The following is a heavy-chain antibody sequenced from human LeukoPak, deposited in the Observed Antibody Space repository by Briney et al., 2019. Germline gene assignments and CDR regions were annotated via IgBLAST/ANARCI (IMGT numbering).Heavy chain of an antibody. D-gene: IGHD6-13*01. CDR2: MNPNSGNT. V-gene: IGHV1-8*03. CDR3: AKDLAAAGMVTIDY. CDR1: GYTFTSYD. Sequence: ASVKVSCKASGYTFTSYDINWVRQATGQGLEWMGWMNPNSGNTGYAQKFQGRVTITRNTSISTAYMELSSLRSEDTAVYYCAKDLAAAGMVTIDYWGQGTLVTVSS. J-gene: IGHJ4*02.